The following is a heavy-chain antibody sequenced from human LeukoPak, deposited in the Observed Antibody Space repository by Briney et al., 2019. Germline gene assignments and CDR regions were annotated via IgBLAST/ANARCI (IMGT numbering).Heavy chain of an antibody. CDR3: ARQSTTSSPSDY. D-gene: IGHD4-17*01. CDR2: IYPGDSDT. CDR1: GSIFTTYW. Sequence: GESLQISCKTSGSIFTTYWIAWVRQLPGKGLEWMGIIYPGDSDTRYSPSFQGQVTISADKSINTAYLQWSSLKASDTAMYYCARQSTTSSPSDYWGQGTLVTVSS. J-gene: IGHJ4*02. V-gene: IGHV5-51*01.